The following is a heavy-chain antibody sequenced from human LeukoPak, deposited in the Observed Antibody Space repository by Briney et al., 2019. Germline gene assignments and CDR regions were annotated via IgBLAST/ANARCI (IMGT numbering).Heavy chain of an antibody. V-gene: IGHV3-53*01. CDR1: GFTVSSNY. CDR2: ISPSSGT. D-gene: IGHD3-22*01. J-gene: IGHJ4*02. CDR3: ARPQSSSGYYWPFDD. Sequence: GSLRLSCAASGFTVSSNYMSWVRQAPGKGLEWVSAISPSSGTFYADSVKGRFTISRDNSKNTLYLQMNSLRAEDTAVYYCARPQSSSGYYWPFDDWGQGTLVTVSS.